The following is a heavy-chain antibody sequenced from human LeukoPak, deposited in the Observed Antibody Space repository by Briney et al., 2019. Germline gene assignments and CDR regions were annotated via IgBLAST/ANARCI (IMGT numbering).Heavy chain of an antibody. D-gene: IGHD6-19*01. CDR2: INPNSGGT. J-gene: IGHJ3*02. V-gene: IGHV1-2*02. CDR1: GYTFTGYY. CDR3: ARVWRRVAGSGAFDI. Sequence: ASVKVSCKASGYTFTGYYMYWVRQAPGQGLEWMGWINPNSGGTNYAQKFQGRVTMTRDTSISTTYMELSSLRSDDTAVYYCARVWRRVAGSGAFDIWGQGTMVTVSS.